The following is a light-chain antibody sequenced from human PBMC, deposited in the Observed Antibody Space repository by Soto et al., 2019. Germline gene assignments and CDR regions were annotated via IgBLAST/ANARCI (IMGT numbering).Light chain of an antibody. CDR2: DAS. J-gene: IGKJ5*01. Sequence: ENVVTQSPATPSLSPGGKATLSCRASQTVGRSLAWYQQKPGQAPRLLISDASNRATGIPARFSGSGSGTDFTLTSSSLDSEDFAIYYCQQRYNWPLTFGQGTRLEIK. CDR1: QTVGRS. CDR3: QQRYNWPLT. V-gene: IGKV3-11*01.